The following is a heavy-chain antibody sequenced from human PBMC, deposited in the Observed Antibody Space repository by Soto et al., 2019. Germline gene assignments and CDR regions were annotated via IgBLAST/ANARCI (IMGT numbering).Heavy chain of an antibody. CDR3: ACRPRRGSSGYYGMDV. CDR1: GYTFTSYG. CDR2: ISAYNGNT. J-gene: IGHJ6*02. V-gene: IGHV1-18*01. D-gene: IGHD3-22*01. Sequence: QVQLVQSGAEVKKPGASVKVSCKASGYTFTSYGISWVRQAPGQGLEWMGWISAYNGNTNYAQKLQGRVTMTTDTSTSTAYMELRSLRSDDTAVYYCACRPRRGSSGYYGMDVWGHGTTVTVSS.